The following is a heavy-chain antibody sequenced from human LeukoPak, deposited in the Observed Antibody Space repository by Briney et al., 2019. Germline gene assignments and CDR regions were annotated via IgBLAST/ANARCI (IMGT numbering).Heavy chain of an antibody. Sequence: EASVKVSCKASGYTFTGYYMHWVRQAPGQGREWMGRINPNSGGTNYAQKFQGRVTMTRDTSISTAYMELSRLRSDDTAVYYCARSPSSLLWFGENLNWGQGTLVTVSS. J-gene: IGHJ4*02. D-gene: IGHD3-10*01. V-gene: IGHV1-2*06. CDR3: ARSPSSLLWFGENLN. CDR1: GYTFTGYY. CDR2: INPNSGGT.